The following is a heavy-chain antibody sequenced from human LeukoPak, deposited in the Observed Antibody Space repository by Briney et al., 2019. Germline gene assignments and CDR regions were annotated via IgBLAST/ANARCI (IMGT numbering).Heavy chain of an antibody. V-gene: IGHV3-7*01. CDR3: AREGITMVRGVIIHYFDY. Sequence: GGSLRLSCAASGFTFSSYWMSWVRQAPGKGLEWVANIKQDGSEKYYVDSVKGRFTISRDNAKNSLYLQMNSLRAEDTAVYYCAREGITMVRGVIIHYFDYWGQGTLVTVSS. D-gene: IGHD3-10*01. J-gene: IGHJ4*02. CDR1: GFTFSSYW. CDR2: IKQDGSEK.